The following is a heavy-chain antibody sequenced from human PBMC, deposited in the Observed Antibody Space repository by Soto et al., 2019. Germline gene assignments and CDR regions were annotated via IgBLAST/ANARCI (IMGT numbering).Heavy chain of an antibody. V-gene: IGHV3-11*01. CDR2: LSSSGDNI. Sequence: QVQLVESGGGLVRSGGSLRLSCTASGFTFSAYYMSWIRQAPGKGLEWISYLSSSGDNIHYADSVKGRFTISRDNAKNSLFLQMNRLRVEDTAVYYCARDYYYYYGFDVWGQGTTVPVSS. CDR1: GFTFSAYY. CDR3: ARDYYYYYGFDV. J-gene: IGHJ6*02.